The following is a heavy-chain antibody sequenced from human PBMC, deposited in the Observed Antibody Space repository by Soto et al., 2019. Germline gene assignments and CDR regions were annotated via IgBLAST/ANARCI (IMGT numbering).Heavy chain of an antibody. D-gene: IGHD4-17*01. CDR3: ARQRTTVVTQAYFDH. V-gene: IGHV4-39*01. J-gene: IGHJ4*02. Sequence: SETLSLTCTVSGGSITSSSYYWGWIRQPPGKGLEWIGGIYYSGRSYYNPSLKSRVTMSVDTSKNPFSLTLNSVTAADADVYYCARQRTTVVTQAYFDHWGEGTLVTVSA. CDR1: GGSITSSSYY. CDR2: IYYSGRS.